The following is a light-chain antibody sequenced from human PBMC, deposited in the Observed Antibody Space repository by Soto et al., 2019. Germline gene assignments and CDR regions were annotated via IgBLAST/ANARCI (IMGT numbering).Light chain of an antibody. V-gene: IGLV2-11*01. J-gene: IGLJ1*01. Sequence: QSALTQPRSVSGSPGQSVTISCTGTSSDVGGYNYVSWYQQHPGKAPKLLIYDVSKRPSGFPDRFSVSKSGNTASLTISGLQAADEADYYCCSYAGSYTFDVFGTGTKLTVL. CDR3: CSYAGSYTFDV. CDR2: DVS. CDR1: SSDVGGYNY.